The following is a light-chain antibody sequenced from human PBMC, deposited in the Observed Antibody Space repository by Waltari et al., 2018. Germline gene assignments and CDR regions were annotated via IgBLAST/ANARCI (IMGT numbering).Light chain of an antibody. V-gene: IGLV6-57*04. J-gene: IGLJ3*02. CDR3: QSYDVSNPDWV. Sequence: NFMLTQPHSVSESPGKTVTISCTRSSGSIASNYVQWYQQRSGSAPTPVFYGYNRRPSGVPDRFSGSIDSSSNSASLTISGLKTEDEADYYCQSYDVSNPDWVFGGGTKLTVL. CDR1: SGSIASNY. CDR2: GYN.